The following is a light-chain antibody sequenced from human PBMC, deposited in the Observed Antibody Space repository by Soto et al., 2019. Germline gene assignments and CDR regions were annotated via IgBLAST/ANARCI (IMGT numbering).Light chain of an antibody. J-gene: IGKJ1*01. CDR1: QRLLQSNGKTS. Sequence: LLITQGALSLSVPPGQPASIPCKSSQRLLQSNGKTSLFCYLQRPGQAPRLLIYAVSSRAIDTPDRFSGSGSGTDFTLTISRLEPEDFAVYYCQHFGDSVWTFGQRTKVDIK. CDR3: QHFGDSVWT. V-gene: IGKV2-29*01. CDR2: AVS.